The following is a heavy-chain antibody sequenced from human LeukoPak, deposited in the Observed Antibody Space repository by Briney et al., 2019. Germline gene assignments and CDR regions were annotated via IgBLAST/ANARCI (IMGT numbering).Heavy chain of an antibody. V-gene: IGHV1-8*03. D-gene: IGHD6-13*01. CDR3: ARGRYSSSWYLSPYYYYMDV. J-gene: IGHJ6*03. CDR1: GYTFTSYD. CDR2: MNPNSGNT. Sequence: ASVKVSCKASGYTFTSYDINWVRQATGQGLEWIGWMNPNSGNTGYAQKFQGRVTITRNTSISTAYMELSSLRSEDTAVYYCARGRYSSSWYLSPYYYYMDVWGKGTTVTVSS.